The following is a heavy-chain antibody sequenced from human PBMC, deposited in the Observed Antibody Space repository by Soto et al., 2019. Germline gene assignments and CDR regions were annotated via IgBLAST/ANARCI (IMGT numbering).Heavy chain of an antibody. D-gene: IGHD2-2*01. V-gene: IGHV5-51*01. CDR3: ARLGGLGYCSSTSCLSYYYYGMDV. Sequence: SLKNSGKGSGYRITYYWMGWVRQINGKGLEWMGIIYPGDSDTRYSPSFQGQVTISADKSISTAYLQWSSLKASDTAMYYCARLGGLGYCSSTSCLSYYYYGMDVWVQGTTVTVSS. CDR2: IYPGDSDT. CDR1: GYRITYYW. J-gene: IGHJ6*02.